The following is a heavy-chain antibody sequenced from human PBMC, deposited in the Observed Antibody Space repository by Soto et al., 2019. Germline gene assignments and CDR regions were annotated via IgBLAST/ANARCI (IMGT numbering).Heavy chain of an antibody. CDR3: AKERRFLEWSLDY. J-gene: IGHJ4*02. CDR1: GFTFTSSA. D-gene: IGHD3-3*01. CDR2: IVVGSGNT. Sequence: SVKVSCKSSGFTFTSSAVQWVRQARGQRLEWIGWIVVGSGNTNYAQKFQERVTITRDMSTSTAYMELSSLRSEDTAVYYCAKERRFLEWSLDYWGQGTLVTVSS. V-gene: IGHV1-58*01.